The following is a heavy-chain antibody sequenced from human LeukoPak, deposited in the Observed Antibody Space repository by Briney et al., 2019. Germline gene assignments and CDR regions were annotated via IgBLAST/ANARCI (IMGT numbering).Heavy chain of an antibody. CDR3: ARSAESWSWWFDP. J-gene: IGHJ5*02. CDR1: GGSFSGYY. CDR2: INHSGST. V-gene: IGHV4-34*01. D-gene: IGHD1-14*01. Sequence: SETLSLTCAVYGGSFSGYYWSWIRQPPGKGLEWIGEINHSGSTNYNPSLKSRVTISVDTSKNQFSLKLSSVTAADTAVYYCARSAESWSWWFDPWGQGTLVTVSS.